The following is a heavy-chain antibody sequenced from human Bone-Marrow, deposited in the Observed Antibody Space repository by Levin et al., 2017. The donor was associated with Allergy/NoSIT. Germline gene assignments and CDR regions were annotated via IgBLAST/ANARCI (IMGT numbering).Heavy chain of an antibody. D-gene: IGHD2-15*01. CDR3: ARVLPQRRAFDI. CDR2: INSDGSST. V-gene: IGHV3-74*01. Sequence: GESLKISCAASGFTFSSYWMHWVRQAPGKGLVWVSRINSDGSSTSYADSVKGRFTISRDNAKNTLYLQMNSLRAEDTAVYYCARVLPQRRAFDIWGQGTMVTVSS. CDR1: GFTFSSYW. J-gene: IGHJ3*02.